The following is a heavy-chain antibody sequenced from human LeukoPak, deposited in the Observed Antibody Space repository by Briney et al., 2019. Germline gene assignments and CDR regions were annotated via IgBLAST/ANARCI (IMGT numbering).Heavy chain of an antibody. Sequence: PSETLSLTCAVSGGSISSSSFYWGWIRQPPGKGLEWIGSIYYSGSTYYNPSLKSRVTISVDTSKNQFSLKLSSVTAADTAVYYCARRSHGGFDPWGQGTLVTVSS. CDR1: GGSISSSSFY. V-gene: IGHV4-39*01. D-gene: IGHD4-17*01. CDR2: IYYSGST. CDR3: ARRSHGGFDP. J-gene: IGHJ5*02.